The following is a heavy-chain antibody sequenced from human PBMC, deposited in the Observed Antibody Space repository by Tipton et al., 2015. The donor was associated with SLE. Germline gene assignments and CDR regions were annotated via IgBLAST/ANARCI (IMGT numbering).Heavy chain of an antibody. CDR3: ARWGRESYGYMGAFDI. CDR1: GGSISSSGYY. V-gene: IGHV4-61*05. J-gene: IGHJ3*02. CDR2: IYYSGRT. Sequence: GLVKPSETLSLTCTVSGGSISSSGYYWGWIRQPPGKGLEWIGYIYYSGRTNYNPSLKSRVTISVDPAKNQFSLKLSPVTAADTAVYYCARWGRESYGYMGAFDIWGQGTMVTVSP. D-gene: IGHD3-16*01.